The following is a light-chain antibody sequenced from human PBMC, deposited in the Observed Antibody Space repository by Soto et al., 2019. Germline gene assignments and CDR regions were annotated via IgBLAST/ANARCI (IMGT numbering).Light chain of an antibody. V-gene: IGKV1-5*01. CDR3: QQYNSYST. J-gene: IGKJ1*01. CDR1: QSISSY. Sequence: IQMTQPPSSLAASLGDRVTITCRASQSISSYLNWYQQKPGKAPKLLIYDASSLESGVPSRFSGSGSGTEFTLTISSLQPDDFATYYCQQYNSYSTLGQGTKVDIK. CDR2: DAS.